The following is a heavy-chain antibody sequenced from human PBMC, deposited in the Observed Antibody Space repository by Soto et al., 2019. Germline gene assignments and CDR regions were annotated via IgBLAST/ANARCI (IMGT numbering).Heavy chain of an antibody. CDR1: SGSISSSNW. D-gene: IGHD6-13*01. CDR3: ARWASSWYDY. Sequence: SETLSLTCAVSSGSISSSNWWRWVRQTPGKGLEWIGEVYHSGSTNYNPSLKSRVTISVDTSKNQFSLKLSSVTAADTAVYYCARWASSWYDYWGQGTLVTVSS. V-gene: IGHV4-4*02. J-gene: IGHJ4*02. CDR2: VYHSGST.